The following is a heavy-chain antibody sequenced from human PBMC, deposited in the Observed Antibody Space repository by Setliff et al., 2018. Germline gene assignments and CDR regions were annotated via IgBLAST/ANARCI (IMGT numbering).Heavy chain of an antibody. CDR3: AMWQLGWFDP. CDR1: GGSNTSYY. V-gene: IGHV4-4*08. CDR2: IYTSGST. J-gene: IGHJ5*02. D-gene: IGHD1-26*01. Sequence: SETLSLTCTVSGGSNTSYYWSWIRQPPGKGLEWIGYIYTSGSTNYNPSLKSRVTISVDTSKNQVSLKLSSVTAADTAVYYCAMWQLGWFDPWGQGTLVTVSS.